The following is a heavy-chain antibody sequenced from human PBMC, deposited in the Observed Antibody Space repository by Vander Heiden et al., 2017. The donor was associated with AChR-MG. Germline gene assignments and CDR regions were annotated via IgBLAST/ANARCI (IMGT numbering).Heavy chain of an antibody. J-gene: IGHJ6*02. CDR3: TTIGATNKYYYYYGMDV. CDR2: IKSKTDGGTT. Sequence: EVQLVESGGGLVKPGGSLRLSCAASGFTFSNAWMSWISQAPGKGLEWVGRIKSKTDGGTTDYAAPVKGRFTISSDDSKNTLYLQMNSLKTEDTAVYYCTTIGATNKYYYYYGMDVWGQGTTGNVAS. D-gene: IGHD5-12*01. V-gene: IGHV3-15*01. CDR1: GFTFSNAW.